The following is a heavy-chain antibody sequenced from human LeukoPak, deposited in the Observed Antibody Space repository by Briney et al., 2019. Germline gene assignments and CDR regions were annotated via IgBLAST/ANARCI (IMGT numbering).Heavy chain of an antibody. Sequence: ASVKVSCKASGYTFTGYYMHWVRQAPGQGLEWMGWINPNSGGTNYAQKFQGRVTMTRDTSISTAYMELSRLRSDDTAVYYCARDIADYYDSSGYSDLDYWGQGSLVTVSS. CDR1: GYTFTGYY. V-gene: IGHV1-2*02. J-gene: IGHJ4*02. CDR2: INPNSGGT. CDR3: ARDIADYYDSSGYSDLDY. D-gene: IGHD3-22*01.